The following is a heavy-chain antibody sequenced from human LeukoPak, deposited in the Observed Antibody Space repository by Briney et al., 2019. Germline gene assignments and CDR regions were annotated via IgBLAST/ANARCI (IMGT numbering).Heavy chain of an antibody. CDR3: ARATTVVYYFDY. CDR1: GFTFSNYW. D-gene: IGHD4-23*01. Sequence: HSGGSLRLSCVVSGFTFSNYWMHWVRPAPGKGLVWVSRINSDGSSTSYADSVKGRFTISRDNAKNTLYLQMNSLRAEDTAVYYCARATTVVYYFDYWGQGTLVTVSS. CDR2: INSDGSST. J-gene: IGHJ4*02. V-gene: IGHV3-74*01.